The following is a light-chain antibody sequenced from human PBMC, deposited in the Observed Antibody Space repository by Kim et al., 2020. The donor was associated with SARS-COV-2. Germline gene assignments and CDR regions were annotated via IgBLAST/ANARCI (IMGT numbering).Light chain of an antibody. CDR1: KLGDKL. CDR2: QDN. CDR3: QAWDTSTAEGV. V-gene: IGLV3-1*01. Sequence: PRRTASITCCGVKLGDKLSCWEQQKPGQSPGLVIHQDNTRPSGTPGRFCGSHSGNTATLTLRGTQAMDEADFYCQAWDTSTAEGVFGTGTKVTVL. J-gene: IGLJ1*01.